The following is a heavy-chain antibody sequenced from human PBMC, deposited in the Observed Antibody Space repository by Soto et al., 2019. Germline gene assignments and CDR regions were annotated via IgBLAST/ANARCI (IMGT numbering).Heavy chain of an antibody. CDR3: ARQFEYGGSGIWWFDP. D-gene: IGHD3-10*01. Sequence: SQTLSVTYTVSGGSISNSSYYWGRIRQPPGKGLEWIGSIYYSGSTYYNPSLKSRVTISVDTSKNQFSLKLSSVTAADTAVYYCARQFEYGGSGIWWFDPWGQGTLVTVSS. J-gene: IGHJ5*02. CDR2: IYYSGST. V-gene: IGHV4-39*01. CDR1: GGSISNSSYY.